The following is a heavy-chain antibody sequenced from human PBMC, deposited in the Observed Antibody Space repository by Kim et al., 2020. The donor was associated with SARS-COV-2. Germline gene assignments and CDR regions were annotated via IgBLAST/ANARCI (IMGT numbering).Heavy chain of an antibody. V-gene: IGHV3-66*01. CDR1: GFTVSTNY. Sequence: GGSLRLSCAASGFTVSTNYMSWVRQAPGKGLESVSVIYSGGTTYYADSVKGRFTISRDNSKNTLYLQMNSPRAEDTAVYYCAREIWSGYYVDYWGQGALVTAS. CDR3: AREIWSGYYVDY. J-gene: IGHJ4*02. D-gene: IGHD3-3*01. CDR2: IYSGGTT.